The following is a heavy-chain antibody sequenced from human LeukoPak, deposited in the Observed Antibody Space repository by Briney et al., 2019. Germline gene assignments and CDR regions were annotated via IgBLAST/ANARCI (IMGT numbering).Heavy chain of an antibody. J-gene: IGHJ5*02. CDR1: GYTFTSYY. D-gene: IGHD3-9*01. V-gene: IGHV1-46*01. CDR2: INPSGGST. CDR3: ARDRLARPPYYGILTGYYNPYDWFDP. Sequence: EASVKVSCKASGYTFTSYYMHWVRQAPGQGLEWMGIINPSGGSTSYAQKFQGRVTMTRDTSTSTVYMELSSLRSEDTAVYYCARDRLARPPYYGILTGYYNPYDWFDPWGQGTLVTVSS.